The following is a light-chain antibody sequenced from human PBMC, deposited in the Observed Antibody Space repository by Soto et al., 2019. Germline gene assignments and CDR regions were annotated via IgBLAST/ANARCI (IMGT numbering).Light chain of an antibody. CDR3: QQRSNWPPEIT. V-gene: IGKV3-11*01. CDR1: QSDTNY. J-gene: IGKJ5*01. CDR2: GAS. Sequence: EIVLPQAPGTLSLSPGGRVTLFFRACQSDTNYLAWDQHKPGQAPRLLIYGASKRATGIPARFSGSGSGTDFTLTISSLEPEDFAVYYCQQRSNWPPEITFGQGTRLEIK.